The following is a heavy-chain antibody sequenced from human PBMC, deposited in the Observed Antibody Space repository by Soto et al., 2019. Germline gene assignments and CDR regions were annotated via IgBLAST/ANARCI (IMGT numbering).Heavy chain of an antibody. D-gene: IGHD2-15*01. Sequence: GGSLRLSCAASGFTFSSYAMSWVRQSPGKGLEWVSAIPGSSTSTYYAGSVKGRFTISRDNSKNTLYLQMNSLRVEDAAVYYCAKIGDSSYVSLPLVLLDHWGQGALVTVSS. CDR1: GFTFSSYA. V-gene: IGHV3-23*01. J-gene: IGHJ4*02. CDR2: IPGSSTST. CDR3: AKIGDSSYVSLPLVLLDH.